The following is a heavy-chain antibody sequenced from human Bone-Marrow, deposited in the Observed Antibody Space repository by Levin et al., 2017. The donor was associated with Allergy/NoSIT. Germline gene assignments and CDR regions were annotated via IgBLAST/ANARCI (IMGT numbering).Heavy chain of an antibody. V-gene: IGHV3-11*05. J-gene: IGHJ2*01. CDR3: ARDRADCSGGKCYYWYFDL. CDR2: ISDGSSYT. CDR1: GFTFSDYY. D-gene: IGHD2-15*01. Sequence: KAGGSLRLSCAASGFTFSDYYMSWIRQAPGKGLEWISYISDGSSYTNYADSVKGRFTISRDNAKKSLYLQVNSLRAEDTAVYYCARDRADCSGGKCYYWYFDLWGRGTLVTVSS.